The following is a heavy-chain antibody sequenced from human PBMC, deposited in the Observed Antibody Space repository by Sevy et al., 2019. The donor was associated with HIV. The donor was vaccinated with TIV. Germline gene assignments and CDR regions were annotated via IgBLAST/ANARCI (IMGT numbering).Heavy chain of an antibody. Sequence: GESLKISCAASGFIFSNHGMHWVRQAPGKGLEWVAVISYDGSYKNYGDSVKGRFTISRDNSKNTRYLQMDSLRAEDTAVFYCAKGPFGGNDFASWGQGTLVTVSS. CDR3: AKGPFGGNDFAS. CDR1: GFIFSNHG. V-gene: IGHV3-30*18. D-gene: IGHD2-15*01. CDR2: ISYDGSYK. J-gene: IGHJ4*02.